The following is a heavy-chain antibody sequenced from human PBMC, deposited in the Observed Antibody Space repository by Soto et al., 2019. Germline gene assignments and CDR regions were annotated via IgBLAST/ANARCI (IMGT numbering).Heavy chain of an antibody. J-gene: IGHJ6*02. CDR1: GGSISSGGYY. CDR2: IYYSGST. CDR3: ARIVVVPAAIFYYYYGMDV. V-gene: IGHV4-31*03. D-gene: IGHD2-2*01. Sequence: TLSLPCTVSGGSISSGGYYWSWIRQHPGKGLEWIGYIYYSGSTYYNPSLKSRVTISVDTSKNQFSLKLSSVTAADTAVYYCARIVVVPAAIFYYYYGMDVWGQGTTVTVSS.